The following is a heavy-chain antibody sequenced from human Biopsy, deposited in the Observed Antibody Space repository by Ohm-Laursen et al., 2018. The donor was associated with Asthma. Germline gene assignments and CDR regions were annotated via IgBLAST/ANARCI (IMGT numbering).Heavy chain of an antibody. D-gene: IGHD1-26*01. Sequence: SSLRLSCAASGFSFSNYGMHWVRQAPGKGLDWVAVISFDGTNRNYTDSVKGRFTISRDNSRNTLHLQMNSLRAEDTAVYYCAKDVFPGWELRRGPDYWGQGTLGTVSS. CDR2: ISFDGTNR. V-gene: IGHV3-30*18. CDR3: AKDVFPGWELRRGPDY. J-gene: IGHJ4*02. CDR1: GFSFSNYG.